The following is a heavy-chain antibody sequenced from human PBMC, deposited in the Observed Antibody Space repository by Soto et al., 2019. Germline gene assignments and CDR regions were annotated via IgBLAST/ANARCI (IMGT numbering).Heavy chain of an antibody. CDR3: AKDMGPYYDFWSVEYDGGLFDP. D-gene: IGHD3-3*01. Sequence: GASVKVSCKASGYTFTSYGISWVRQAPGQGLEWMGWISAYNGNTNYAQKLQGRVTMTTDTSISTAYMELSRLRSDDTAVYYCAKDMGPYYDFWSVEYDGGLFDPWGQGTLVTVSS. CDR2: ISAYNGNT. V-gene: IGHV1-18*01. J-gene: IGHJ5*02. CDR1: GYTFTSYG.